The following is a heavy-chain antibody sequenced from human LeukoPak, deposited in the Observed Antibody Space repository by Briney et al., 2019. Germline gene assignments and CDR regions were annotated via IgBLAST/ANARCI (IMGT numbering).Heavy chain of an antibody. CDR1: GFTFSSYS. J-gene: IGHJ4*02. D-gene: IGHD6-6*01. Sequence: GRSLRLSCAASGFTFSSYSMNWVRQAPGKGLEWVSSISSSSSYIYYADSVKGRFTISRDNAKNSLYLQMNSLRAEETAVYYCAREGKQLGPDFDYWGQGTLVTVSS. CDR2: ISSSSSYI. CDR3: AREGKQLGPDFDY. V-gene: IGHV3-21*01.